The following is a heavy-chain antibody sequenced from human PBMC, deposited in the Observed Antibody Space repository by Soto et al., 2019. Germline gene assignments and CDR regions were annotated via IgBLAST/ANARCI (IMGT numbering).Heavy chain of an antibody. Sequence: SETLSLTCTVSGGSISSYYWSWIRQPPGKGLEWIGYIYYSGSTNYNPSLKSRVTISVDTSKNQFSLKLSSVTAADTAVYYCARRAAVAGDYYGMDVWGQGTTVTVSS. CDR2: IYYSGST. CDR3: ARRAAVAGDYYGMDV. V-gene: IGHV4-59*01. CDR1: GGSISSYY. J-gene: IGHJ6*02. D-gene: IGHD6-19*01.